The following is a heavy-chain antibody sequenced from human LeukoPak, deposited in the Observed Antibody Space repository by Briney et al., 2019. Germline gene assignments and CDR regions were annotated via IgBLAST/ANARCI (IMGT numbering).Heavy chain of an antibody. CDR2: IIPIFGTA. V-gene: IGHV1-69*01. CDR3: ARDGSWYYYGMDV. J-gene: IGHJ6*02. Sequence: GSAVKVSCKASGGTFSSYAISWVRQAPGQGLEWMGGIIPIFGTANYAQKLQGRVTITADESTSTAYMELSSLRSEDTAVYYCARDGSWYYYGMDVWGQGTTVTLSS. CDR1: GGTFSSYA. D-gene: IGHD6-13*01.